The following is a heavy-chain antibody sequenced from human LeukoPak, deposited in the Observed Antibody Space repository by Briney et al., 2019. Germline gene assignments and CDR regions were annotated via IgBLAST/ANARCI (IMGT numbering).Heavy chain of an antibody. CDR3: ARPILEWLSGPSTYFQH. D-gene: IGHD3-3*01. CDR2: IYTSGST. V-gene: IGHV4-4*07. J-gene: IGHJ1*01. CDR1: GGSISSYY. Sequence: SETLSLTCTVSGGSISSYYWSWIRQPAGKGLEWIGRIYTSGSTNYNPSLKSRVTMSVDTPKNQFSLKLGSVTAADTAVYYCARPILEWLSGPSTYFQHWGQGTLVTVSS.